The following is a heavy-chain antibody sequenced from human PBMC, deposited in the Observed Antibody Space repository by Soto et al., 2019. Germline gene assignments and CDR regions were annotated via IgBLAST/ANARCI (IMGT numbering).Heavy chain of an antibody. CDR2: INHSGIT. V-gene: IGHV4-34*01. CDR1: GGSFSGYY. Sequence: QVHLQQWGAGLLKSSETLSLTCAVYGGSFSGYYWSWIRQPPGKGLEWIGEINHSGITNYNPSLKSRVSISVDTSTNQFSLNLTSMTAADTAVYYCARGSVDYNFWSGYYSRFYYFDFWGQGTLVTVSS. CDR3: ARGSVDYNFWSGYYSRFYYFDF. D-gene: IGHD3-3*01. J-gene: IGHJ4*02.